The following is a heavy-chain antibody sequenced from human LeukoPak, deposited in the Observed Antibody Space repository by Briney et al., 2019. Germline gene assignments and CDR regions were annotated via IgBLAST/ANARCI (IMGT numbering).Heavy chain of an antibody. J-gene: IGHJ3*02. V-gene: IGHV3-7*01. CDR2: IKQDGSEK. CDR1: GFTFSDYY. Sequence: GGSLRLSCAASGFTFSDYYMSWIRQAPGKGLEWVANIKQDGSEKYYVDSVKGRFTISRDNAKNSLYLQMNSLRAEDTAVYYCARGILDAFDIWGQGTMVTVSS. CDR3: ARGILDAFDI.